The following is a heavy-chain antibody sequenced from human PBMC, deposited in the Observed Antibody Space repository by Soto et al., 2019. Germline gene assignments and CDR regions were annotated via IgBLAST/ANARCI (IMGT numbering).Heavy chain of an antibody. V-gene: IGHV3-30*18. CDR3: AKDQEDGYCDY. CDR2: ISYDGSNK. CDR1: GFTFSSYG. Sequence: PGGSLRLSCAASGFTFSSYGMHWVRQAPGKGLEWVAVISYDGSNKYYADSVKGRFTISRDNSKNTLYLQMNSLRAEDTAVYYCAKDQEDGYCDYWGQGTLVTVSS. D-gene: IGHD2-15*01. J-gene: IGHJ4*02.